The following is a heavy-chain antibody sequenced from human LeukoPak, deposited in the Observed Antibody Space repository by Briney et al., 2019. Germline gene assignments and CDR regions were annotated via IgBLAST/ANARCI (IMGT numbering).Heavy chain of an antibody. CDR1: GGSFSGYY. CDR3: ARGGWDCSSTSCYRLKFDY. J-gene: IGHJ4*02. V-gene: IGHV4-34*01. Sequence: SETLSLTCAVYGGSFSGYYWSWIRQPPGKGLEWIGEINHSGSTNYNPSLKSRVTISVDTSKNQFSLKLSSVTAADTAVYYCARGGWDCSSTSCYRLKFDYWGQGTLVTVPS. CDR2: INHSGST. D-gene: IGHD2-2*01.